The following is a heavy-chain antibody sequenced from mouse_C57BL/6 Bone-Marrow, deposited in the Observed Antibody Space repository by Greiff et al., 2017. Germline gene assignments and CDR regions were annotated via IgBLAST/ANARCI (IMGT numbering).Heavy chain of an antibody. J-gene: IGHJ4*01. Sequence: EVQLVESGGDLVKPGGSLKLSCAASGFTFSSYGMSWVRQTPDQRLEWVATISSGGSYTYYPDSVKGRFTISRDNAKNTLYLQMSSLKSEDTAMYYCARRDDYDDYYAMDYGGQGTSVTVSS. CDR3: ARRDDYDDYYAMDY. D-gene: IGHD2-4*01. CDR1: GFTFSSYG. CDR2: ISSGGSYT. V-gene: IGHV5-6*01.